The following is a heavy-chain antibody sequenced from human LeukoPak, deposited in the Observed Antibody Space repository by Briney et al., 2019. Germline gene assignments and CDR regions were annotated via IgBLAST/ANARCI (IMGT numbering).Heavy chain of an antibody. CDR3: ARVGMFDSSIYYYYYMDV. J-gene: IGHJ6*03. CDR1: GGSISSYY. V-gene: IGHV4-59*01. D-gene: IGHD3-22*01. CDR2: IYYSGST. Sequence: SETLSLTCTVSGGSISSYYWSWIRQPPGKGLEWIGNIYYSGSTNYNPSLKSRVTISVDTSKNQFSLKLSSVTAADTAVYYCARVGMFDSSIYYYYYMDVWGKGTTVTVSS.